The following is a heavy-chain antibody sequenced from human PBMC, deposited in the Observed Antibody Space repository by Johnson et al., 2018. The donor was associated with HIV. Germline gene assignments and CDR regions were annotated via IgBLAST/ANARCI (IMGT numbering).Heavy chain of an antibody. CDR3: ARDHSGYDSVTAAFDI. Sequence: VQLVESGGGVVQPGGSLRLSCAASGFTFSSYGMHWVRQAPGKGLEWVANIKQDGSEKYYVDSVKGRFTISRDNSKNTMYLQMNSLRAEDTAVYYCARDHSGYDSVTAAFDIWGQGTMVTVSS. D-gene: IGHD5-12*01. CDR1: GFTFSSYG. V-gene: IGHV3-7*01. J-gene: IGHJ3*02. CDR2: IKQDGSEK.